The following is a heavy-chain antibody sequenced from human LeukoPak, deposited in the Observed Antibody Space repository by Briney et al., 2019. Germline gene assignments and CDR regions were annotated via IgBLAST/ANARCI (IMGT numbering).Heavy chain of an antibody. CDR2: IIPIFGTA. CDR1: GGTFSSYA. V-gene: IGHV1-69*13. D-gene: IGHD4-23*01. CDR3: ARGGGNFLLFGY. Sequence: ASVKVSCKASGGTFSSYAISWVRQAPGQGLEWMGGIIPIFGTANYAQKFQGRVTITADESTSTAYMELSSLRSEDTAVYYCARGGGNFLLFGYWGQGTLVTVSS. J-gene: IGHJ4*02.